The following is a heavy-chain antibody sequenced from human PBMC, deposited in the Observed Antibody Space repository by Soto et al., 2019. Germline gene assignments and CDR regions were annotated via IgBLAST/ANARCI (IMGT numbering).Heavy chain of an antibody. Sequence: HPVGSLRLSCAASGFTFSSYSMNWVRQAPGKGLEWVSYISSSSSTIYYADSVKGRFTISRDNAKNSLYLQMNSLRDEDTAVYYCARDSGYYYDSSGYYSPYYYYGMDVWGQGTTVTVSS. D-gene: IGHD3-22*01. V-gene: IGHV3-48*02. J-gene: IGHJ6*02. CDR1: GFTFSSYS. CDR2: ISSSSSTI. CDR3: ARDSGYYYDSSGYYSPYYYYGMDV.